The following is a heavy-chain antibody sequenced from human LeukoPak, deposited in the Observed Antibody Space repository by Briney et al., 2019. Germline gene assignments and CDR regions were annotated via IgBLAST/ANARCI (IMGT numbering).Heavy chain of an antibody. V-gene: IGHV1-2*06. J-gene: IGHJ4*02. CDR2: INPNSGGT. CDR3: AIPPAYSSGLQFDY. CDR1: GYTFTGYY. D-gene: IGHD6-19*01. Sequence: ASVKVSCKASGYTFTGYYMHWVRQAPGQGLEWMGRINPNSGGTNYAQKFQGRVTMTRDTSISTAYMELSRLRSDDTAVYYCAIPPAYSSGLQFDYWGQGTLVTVSS.